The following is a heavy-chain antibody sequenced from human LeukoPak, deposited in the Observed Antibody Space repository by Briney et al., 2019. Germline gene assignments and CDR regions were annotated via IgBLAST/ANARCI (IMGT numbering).Heavy chain of an antibody. CDR2: ISGSGGST. V-gene: IGHV3-23*01. D-gene: IGHD3-10*01. CDR1: GFTFSSYA. J-gene: IGHJ6*02. CDR3: AKDLSGSPGYYYGMDV. Sequence: GGSLRLSCAASGFTFSSYAVSWVRQAPGKGLEWVSAISGSGGSTYYADSVKGRFTISRDNSKNTLYLQMNSLRAEDTAVYYCAKDLSGSPGYYYGMDVWGQGTTVTVSS.